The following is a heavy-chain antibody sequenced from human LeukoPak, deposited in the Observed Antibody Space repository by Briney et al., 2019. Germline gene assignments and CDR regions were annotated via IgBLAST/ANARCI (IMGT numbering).Heavy chain of an antibody. CDR3: ARVHDSWRAYYYDLHFDY. Sequence: GGSLRLSCAASEFTFSSSWMNWVRQAPGKGLEWVANIKQDGSEKYYVDSVKGRFTISRDNAKNSLYLQMNSLRAEDTAVYYCARVHDSWRAYYYDLHFDYWGQGTLVTVSS. CDR1: EFTFSSSW. CDR2: IKQDGSEK. V-gene: IGHV3-7*01. D-gene: IGHD3-22*01. J-gene: IGHJ4*02.